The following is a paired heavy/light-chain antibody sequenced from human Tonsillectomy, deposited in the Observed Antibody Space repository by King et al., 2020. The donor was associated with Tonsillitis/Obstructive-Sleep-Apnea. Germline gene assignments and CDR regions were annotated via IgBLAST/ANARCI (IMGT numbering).Heavy chain of an antibody. D-gene: IGHD2-15*01. J-gene: IGHJ6*03. CDR1: GFTFSSYA. CDR2: ISYGGSNK. CDR3: ARGIMGYCSGGSCYSTYMDV. Sequence: QVQLVESGGGVVQPGRSLRLSCAASGFTFSSYAMHWVRQAPGKGLEWVAVISYGGSNKYYADSVKGRFTISRDNSKDTLYLQMNSLRAEDTAVYYCARGIMGYCSGGSCYSTYMDVWAKGTTVTVSS. V-gene: IGHV3-30*01.
Light chain of an antibody. J-gene: IGLJ1*01. CDR3: SSYTSSSTPYV. CDR1: SSDVGGYNY. V-gene: IGLV2-14*01. CDR2: DVS. Sequence: QSALTQPASVSGSPGQSITISCTGTSSDVGGYNYVSWYQQHPGKAPKLMIYDVSNRPSGVSNRFSGSKSGNTASLTISGLQAEDEADYYCSSYTSSSTPYVFGTGTKVTVL.